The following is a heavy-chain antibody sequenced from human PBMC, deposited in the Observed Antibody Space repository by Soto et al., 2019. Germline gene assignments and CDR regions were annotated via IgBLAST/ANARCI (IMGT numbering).Heavy chain of an antibody. Sequence: PSETLSLTCAFYGGSFSGYYLSWIRQPPGKGLEWIGEINHSGSTNYNPSLKSRVTISVDTSKNQFSLKLISVTAADTAVYYCARGRYGGHFDYWGQGTLVTVSS. J-gene: IGHJ4*02. V-gene: IGHV4-34*01. D-gene: IGHD3-9*01. CDR2: INHSGST. CDR1: GGSFSGYY. CDR3: ARGRYGGHFDY.